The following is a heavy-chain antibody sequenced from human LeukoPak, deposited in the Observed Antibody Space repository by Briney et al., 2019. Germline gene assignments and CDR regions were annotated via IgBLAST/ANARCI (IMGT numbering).Heavy chain of an antibody. V-gene: IGHV4-4*02. D-gene: IGHD1-26*01. CDR3: ARSPSGSSSRWFDS. J-gene: IGHJ5*01. Sequence: SGTLSLTCAVSGDSISPSNWLNWVRQPPGKGLEWIGEIYHSGTTNCNPSLKSRVTISVDKSKNHFSLNLSSVTAADTAVYFCARSPSGSSSRWFDSWGQGTLVTVSS. CDR1: GDSISPSNW. CDR2: IYHSGTT.